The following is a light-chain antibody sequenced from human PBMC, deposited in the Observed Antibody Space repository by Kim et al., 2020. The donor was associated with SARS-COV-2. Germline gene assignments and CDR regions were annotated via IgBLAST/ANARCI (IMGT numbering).Light chain of an antibody. V-gene: IGKV1-17*01. Sequence: ASVGYRVTIACRASEGIDKDLAWYQQKPGSAPKRLIYAASTLQSGVPSRFSGSGSWTEFTLTISSMQPEDFATYYCLQHNSNPITFGGGTKVDIK. J-gene: IGKJ4*01. CDR1: EGIDKD. CDR2: AAS. CDR3: LQHNSNPIT.